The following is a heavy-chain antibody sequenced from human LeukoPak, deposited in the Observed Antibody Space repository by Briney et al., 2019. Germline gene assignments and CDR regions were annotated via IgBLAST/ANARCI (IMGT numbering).Heavy chain of an antibody. D-gene: IGHD6-19*01. CDR1: GFTFSNYA. CDR3: AKARYTAGWYTFDY. J-gene: IGHJ4*02. CDR2: IRGSDGST. Sequence: GGSLRLSCAASGFTFSNYAMSWVRHAPGKGLEWVSIIRGSDGSTYYADSVKGRFTTSRDNPKNTLYLEMNNLRAEDTALYYCAKARYTAGWYTFDYWGQGTQVTVSS. V-gene: IGHV3-23*01.